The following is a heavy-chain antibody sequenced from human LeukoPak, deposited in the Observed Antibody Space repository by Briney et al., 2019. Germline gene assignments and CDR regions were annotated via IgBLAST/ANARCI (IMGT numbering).Heavy chain of an antibody. D-gene: IGHD3-16*01. V-gene: IGHV3-15*01. CDR1: GFTFSDAW. CDR2: IKSKVNGETT. J-gene: IGHJ3*02. CDR3: ATGGYAFDI. Sequence: PGGSLRLSCAASGFTFSDAWMNWVRQAPGKGLEWVGRIKSKVNGETTDYAAPVKGKFIISRDDSRNTVYLQMSSLEPEDTAVYYCATGGYAFDIWGQGTMVTVSS.